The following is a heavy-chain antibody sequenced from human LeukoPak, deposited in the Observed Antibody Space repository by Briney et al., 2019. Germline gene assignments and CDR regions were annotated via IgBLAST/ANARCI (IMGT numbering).Heavy chain of an antibody. CDR3: ARQYGSGSYHNWFDP. CDR2: IIPIFGTA. Sequence: SVKVSCEASGGTFSSYAISWVRQAPGQGLEWMGGIIPIFGTANYAQKFQGRVTITADKSTSTAYMELSSLRSEDTAVYYCARQYGSGSYHNWFDPWGQGTLVTVSS. V-gene: IGHV1-69*06. D-gene: IGHD3-10*01. J-gene: IGHJ5*02. CDR1: GGTFSSYA.